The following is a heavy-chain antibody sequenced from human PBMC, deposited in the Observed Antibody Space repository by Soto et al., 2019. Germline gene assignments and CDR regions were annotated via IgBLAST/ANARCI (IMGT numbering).Heavy chain of an antibody. CDR2: MNPGSGDT. Sequence: RASVKVSCKASGYSFTNNDVSWVRQATGQGLEWMGWMNPGSGDTGCAQKFQGRVTMTRDISIATAYMELSSLRSDDTAIYYCARMATFGSLNWFDPWGQGTLVTVSS. CDR3: ARMATFGSLNWFDP. V-gene: IGHV1-8*01. J-gene: IGHJ5*02. CDR1: GYSFTNND. D-gene: IGHD3-16*01.